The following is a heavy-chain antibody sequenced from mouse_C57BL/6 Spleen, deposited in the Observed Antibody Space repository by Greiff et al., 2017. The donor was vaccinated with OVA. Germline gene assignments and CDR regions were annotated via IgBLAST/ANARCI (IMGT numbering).Heavy chain of an antibody. Sequence: QVQLQQSGPELVKPGASVKISCKASGYAFSSSWMNWVKQRPGKGLEWIGRIYPGDGDTNYNGKFKGKATLTADKYSSTAYMQLSSLTSEDSAVYICARSESYYSNSYFDYWGQGTTLTVSS. J-gene: IGHJ2*01. D-gene: IGHD2-5*01. CDR2: IYPGDGDT. CDR1: GYAFSSSW. CDR3: ARSESYYSNSYFDY. V-gene: IGHV1-82*01.